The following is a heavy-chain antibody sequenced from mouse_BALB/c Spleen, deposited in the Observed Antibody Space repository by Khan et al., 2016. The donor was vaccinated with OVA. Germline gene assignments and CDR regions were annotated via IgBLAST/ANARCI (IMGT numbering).Heavy chain of an antibody. D-gene: IGHD2-14*01. Sequence: QIQLVQSGPELKKPGVTVKLSCKASGYTFTTYGMNWVKQAPGQGLKWMGWINTYTGEPTYVDDFKGRFAFSLETSASTAYLQINNLKTEDTATYCGARGGYSGTMDYWGQGTSVTVSS. CDR2: INTYTGEP. V-gene: IGHV9-3-1*01. CDR1: GYTFTTYG. CDR3: ARGGYSGTMDY. J-gene: IGHJ4*01.